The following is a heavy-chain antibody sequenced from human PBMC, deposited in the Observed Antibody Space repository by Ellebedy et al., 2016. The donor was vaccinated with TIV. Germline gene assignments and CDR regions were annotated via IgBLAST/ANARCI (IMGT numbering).Heavy chain of an antibody. D-gene: IGHD1-1*01. V-gene: IGHV3-7*03. CDR2: INKDGSEE. CDR1: EFAFDDDW. Sequence: PGGSLRLSCAASEFAFDDDWMSWVRQAPGKGLEWVANINKDGSEEYYMDSVKGRFTISRDNTENSLFLEMSSLRAEDTAIYYCVRGGARSNCYWRLWGQGTLVTVS. CDR3: VRGGARSNCYWRL. J-gene: IGHJ4*02.